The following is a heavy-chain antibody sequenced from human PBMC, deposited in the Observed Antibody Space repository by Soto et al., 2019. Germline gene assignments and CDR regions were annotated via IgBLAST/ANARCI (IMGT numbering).Heavy chain of an antibody. J-gene: IGHJ5*02. D-gene: IGHD2-2*02. V-gene: IGHV4-59*01. CDR2: IYYSGST. Sequence: SETLSLTCTVSGDSINSYYWSWIRQPPGKGLEWIGYIYYSGSTNYNPSLTSRVTISLDTSKNQFSLKLSSVTAADTAVYYCARNPGYCSSTSCYSSWLDPWGQGTLVTVSS. CDR3: ARNPGYCSSTSCYSSWLDP. CDR1: GDSINSYY.